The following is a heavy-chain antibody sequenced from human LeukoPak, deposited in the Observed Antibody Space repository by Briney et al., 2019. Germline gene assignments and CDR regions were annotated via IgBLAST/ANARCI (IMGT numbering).Heavy chain of an antibody. D-gene: IGHD5-18*01. Sequence: GVARRVACAASRLTFSSDAMHWVRQAPGKGREWMAVISYDGSNKYYADSVKGRVTISRDNSKNTLYLQMSRLRAEDTAVYYCATDGYSYGPFDYWGQGTLVTVSS. CDR1: RLTFSSDA. V-gene: IGHV3-30-3*01. CDR2: ISYDGSNK. CDR3: ATDGYSYGPFDY. J-gene: IGHJ4*02.